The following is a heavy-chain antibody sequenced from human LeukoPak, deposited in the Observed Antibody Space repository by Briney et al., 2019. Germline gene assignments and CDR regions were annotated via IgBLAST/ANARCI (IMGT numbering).Heavy chain of an antibody. J-gene: IGHJ3*02. Sequence: SETLSLTCAVYGGSFSGYYWSWIRQPPGKGLEWIGEINHSGSTNYNPSLKSRVTISVDTSKNQFSLKLSSVTAADTAVYYCARVDSSSWFRSVVACDIGGKGKRVSVS. CDR1: GGSFSGYY. D-gene: IGHD6-13*01. CDR3: ARVDSSSWFRSVVACDI. CDR2: INHSGST. V-gene: IGHV4-34*01.